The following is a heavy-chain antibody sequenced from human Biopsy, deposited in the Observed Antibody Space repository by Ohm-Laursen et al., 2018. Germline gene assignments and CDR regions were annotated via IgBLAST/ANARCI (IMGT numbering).Heavy chain of an antibody. CDR1: GYAFIGSY. CDR3: ARRTSPGPGPGMDV. CDR2: NTPGSGGT. D-gene: IGHD1-1*01. V-gene: IGHV1-2*02. Sequence: SVKASCKASGYAFIGSYIHSVRQAPGEGLEWMGWNTPGSGGTHYTQTFQGRVTMTRDMSASTAYMDLSRLTSNDTAVYYCARRTSPGPGPGMDVWGQGTTVIVSS. J-gene: IGHJ6*02.